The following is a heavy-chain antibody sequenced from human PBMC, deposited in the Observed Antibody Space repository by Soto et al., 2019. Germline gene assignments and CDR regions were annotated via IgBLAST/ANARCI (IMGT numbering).Heavy chain of an antibody. Sequence: QVQLVQSGAEVKKPGSSVKVSCKASGGTFSSYAISWVRQAPGQGLEWMGGIIPIFGTANYAQKFQGRVTITADESTSTAYMELSSVRSEDTAVYYCARDPLDCSGGSCYAGWFDPWGQGTLVTVSS. CDR3: ARDPLDCSGGSCYAGWFDP. CDR1: GGTFSSYA. V-gene: IGHV1-69*01. J-gene: IGHJ5*02. D-gene: IGHD2-15*01. CDR2: IIPIFGTA.